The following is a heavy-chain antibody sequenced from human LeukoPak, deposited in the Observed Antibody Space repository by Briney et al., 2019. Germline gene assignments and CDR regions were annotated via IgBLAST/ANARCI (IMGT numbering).Heavy chain of an antibody. D-gene: IGHD3-9*01. Sequence: SETLSLTCTVSGGSISSYYWSWIRQPPGKGLEWIGYIYYSGSTNYNPSLKSRVTISVDTSKNQFSLKLSSVTAADTAVYYCARVPNCDILTGYSDYWGQGTLVTVSS. CDR2: IYYSGST. V-gene: IGHV4-59*12. CDR1: GGSISSYY. CDR3: ARVPNCDILTGYSDY. J-gene: IGHJ4*02.